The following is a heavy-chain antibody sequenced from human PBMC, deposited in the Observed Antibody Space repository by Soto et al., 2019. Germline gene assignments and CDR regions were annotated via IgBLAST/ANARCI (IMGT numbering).Heavy chain of an antibody. CDR1: GGTFSSYA. Sequence: QVQLVQSGAEVKKPGSSVKVSCKASGGTFSSYAISWVRQAPGQGLEWMGGIITIFGTANYAQKFQGRVTISADEPTRTAYMELSSLKSGDTAVYYCASSDGAWIQPWRFDYWGQGTLVTVSS. J-gene: IGHJ4*02. D-gene: IGHD5-18*01. V-gene: IGHV1-69*12. CDR2: IITIFGTA. CDR3: ASSDGAWIQPWRFDY.